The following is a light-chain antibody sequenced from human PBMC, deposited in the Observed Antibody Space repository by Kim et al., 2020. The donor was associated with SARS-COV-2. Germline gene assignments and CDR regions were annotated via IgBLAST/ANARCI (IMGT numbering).Light chain of an antibody. CDR2: AAS. J-gene: IGKJ1*01. CDR3: QKYYSYPRT. Sequence: VYTGDRDTISCRASEGIRGDFAWYQQKPGKAPKLLIYAASTLQSGGPYRFSGRGSGTDFTLTISCLQSEDFATYSCQKYYSYPRTFGQGTKVDIK. CDR1: EGIRGD. V-gene: IGKV1-8*01.